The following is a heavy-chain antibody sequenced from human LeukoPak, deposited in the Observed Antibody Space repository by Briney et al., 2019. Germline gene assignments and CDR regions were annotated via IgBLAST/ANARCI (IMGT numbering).Heavy chain of an antibody. D-gene: IGHD3-22*01. V-gene: IGHV4-30-2*01. Sequence: PSETLSLTCTVSGGSISSGGYYWSWIRQPPGKGLEWIGYIYHSGSTYYNPSLKSRVTISVDRSKNQFSLKLSSVTAADTAVYYCARGGMIVVEPDAFDIWGQGTMVTVSS. J-gene: IGHJ3*02. CDR3: ARGGMIVVEPDAFDI. CDR1: GGSISSGGYY. CDR2: IYHSGST.